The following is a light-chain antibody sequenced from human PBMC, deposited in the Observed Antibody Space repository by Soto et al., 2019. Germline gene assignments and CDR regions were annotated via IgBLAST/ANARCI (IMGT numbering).Light chain of an antibody. CDR3: QNYKSAPNN. V-gene: IGKV1-27*01. Sequence: DIQMTQSPSSLSASVRDRVTITCRASQDINNYLAWYQQKPGKVPKLLIYAASTLQPGVQSRFSGRGSGTVFTLTINSLQPEDVATYYCQNYKSAPNNFGRGTRLEIK. CDR2: AAS. CDR1: QDINNY. J-gene: IGKJ2*01.